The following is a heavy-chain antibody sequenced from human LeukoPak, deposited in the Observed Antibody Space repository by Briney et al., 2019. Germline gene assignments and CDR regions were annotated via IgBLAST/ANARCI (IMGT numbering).Heavy chain of an antibody. CDR3: AREPYYYESSGSTAP. Sequence: SESLSLTRTVSGYSISSGYYWGWIRQPPGKGLEWIASIYHSGSTYYNSSLKSRVTMSVDTSKHQFSLKLSSVTAADTAVYYCAREPYYYESSGSTAPWGQGTLLTVPS. D-gene: IGHD3-22*01. CDR1: GYSISSGYY. J-gene: IGHJ5*02. CDR2: IYHSGST. V-gene: IGHV4-38-2*02.